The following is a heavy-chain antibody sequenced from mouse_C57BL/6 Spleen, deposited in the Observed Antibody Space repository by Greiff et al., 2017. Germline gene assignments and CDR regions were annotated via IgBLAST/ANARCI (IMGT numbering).Heavy chain of an antibody. Sequence: QVQLQQPGAELVKPGASVKLSCKASGYTFTSYWMHWVKQRPGRGLEWIGRIDPNSGGTKYNEKFKSKATLTVDKPSSTAYMQLSSLTSEDSAVYYCASSNSSGYVRLGAMDYWGQGTSVTVSS. D-gene: IGHD3-2*02. CDR2: IDPNSGGT. V-gene: IGHV1-72*01. CDR3: ASSNSSGYVRLGAMDY. J-gene: IGHJ4*01. CDR1: GYTFTSYW.